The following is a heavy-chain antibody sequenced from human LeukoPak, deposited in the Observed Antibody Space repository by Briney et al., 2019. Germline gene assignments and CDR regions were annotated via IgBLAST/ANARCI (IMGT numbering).Heavy chain of an antibody. CDR3: ARATRRYSSSSPIDY. CDR1: GGTFSSYA. Sequence: ASVKVSCKASGGTFSSYAISWVRQAPGQGLEWMGGIIPIFGTANYAQKLQGRVTMTTDTSTSTAYMELRSLRSDDTAVYYCARATRRYSSSSPIDYWGQGTLVTVSS. CDR2: IIPIFGTA. V-gene: IGHV1-69*05. J-gene: IGHJ4*02. D-gene: IGHD6-6*01.